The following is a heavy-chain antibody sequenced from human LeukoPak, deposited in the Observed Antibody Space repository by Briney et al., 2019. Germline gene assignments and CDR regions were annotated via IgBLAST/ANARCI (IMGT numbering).Heavy chain of an antibody. Sequence: PSETLSLTCTVSGGSISSYYWSWIRQPPGKGLEWIGYIYYSGSTNYNPSLKSRVTISVDTSKNQFSLKLSSVTAADTAVYYCARASGSYDYVWGSYRPYYFDYWGQGTLVTVSS. CDR2: IYYSGST. V-gene: IGHV4-59*01. J-gene: IGHJ4*02. CDR3: ARASGSYDYVWGSYRPYYFDY. D-gene: IGHD3-16*02. CDR1: GGSISSYY.